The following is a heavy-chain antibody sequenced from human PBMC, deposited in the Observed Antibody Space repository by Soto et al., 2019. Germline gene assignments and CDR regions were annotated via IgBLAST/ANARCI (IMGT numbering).Heavy chain of an antibody. CDR3: GRESGETWDYEAS. CDR1: GGSISSYR. Sequence: SETLSLTCTVSGGSISSYRWSWIRQPAGKGLEWIGRLNTYGNTHYNPSLRSRVTVSVDTSRNQFFLTLRSVTAADSAVYHCGRESGETWDYEASWGQGTPVTVSS. CDR2: LNTYGNT. V-gene: IGHV4-4*07. J-gene: IGHJ5*02. D-gene: IGHD1-7*01.